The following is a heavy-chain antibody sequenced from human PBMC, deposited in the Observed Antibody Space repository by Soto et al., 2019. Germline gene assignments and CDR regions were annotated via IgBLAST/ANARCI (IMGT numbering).Heavy chain of an antibody. CDR2: IYYSGST. D-gene: IGHD6-19*01. V-gene: IGHV4-31*03. Sequence: QVQLQESGPGLVKPSQTLSLTCTVSGGSISSGGYYWSWIRQHPGKGLEWIGYIYYSGSTYYNPSLKSRVTISVDTSKNQFSLKLSSVTDADTAVYYCASVKYSSGWYGQGYFDYWGQGTLVTVSS. CDR1: GGSISSGGYY. CDR3: ASVKYSSGWYGQGYFDY. J-gene: IGHJ4*02.